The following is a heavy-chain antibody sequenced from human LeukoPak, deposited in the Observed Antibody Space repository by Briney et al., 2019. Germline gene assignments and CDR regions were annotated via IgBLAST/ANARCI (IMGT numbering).Heavy chain of an antibody. Sequence: ASVTVSCKASGYTFTSYGISWVRQAPGQGLEWMGWISAYNGNTNYAQKLQGRVTMTTDTSTSTAYMELRSLRSDDTAVYYCARSKDGQWLAAYDYWGQGTLVTVSS. V-gene: IGHV1-18*01. CDR2: ISAYNGNT. J-gene: IGHJ4*02. CDR3: ARSKDGQWLAAYDY. D-gene: IGHD6-19*01. CDR1: GYTFTSYG.